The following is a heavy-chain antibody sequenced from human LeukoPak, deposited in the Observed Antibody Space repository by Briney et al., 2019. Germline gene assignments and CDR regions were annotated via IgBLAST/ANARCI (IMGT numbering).Heavy chain of an antibody. CDR3: ARAQSFWSGYRGYYMDV. D-gene: IGHD3-3*01. V-gene: IGHV4-34*01. J-gene: IGHJ6*03. Sequence: SETLSLTCAVYGGSFSGYYWSWIRQPPGKGLEWIGEINHSGSTNYNPSLKSRVTISVDTSKNQFSLKLSSVTAAGTAVYYCARAQSFWSGYRGYYMDVWGKGTTVTVSS. CDR2: INHSGST. CDR1: GGSFSGYY.